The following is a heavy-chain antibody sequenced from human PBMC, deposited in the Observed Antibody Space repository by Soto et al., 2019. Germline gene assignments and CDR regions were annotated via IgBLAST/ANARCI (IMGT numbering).Heavy chain of an antibody. CDR2: INAGNGNT. D-gene: IGHD6-13*01. J-gene: IGHJ6*02. Sequence: ASVKVSCKASGYTLTSYAMHWVRQAPGQRLEWMGWINAGNGNTKYSQKFQGRVTITRDTSASTAYMELSSLRSEDTAVYYCARGPTSAAGNGYYGMDVWGQGTTVTVSS. CDR3: ARGPTSAAGNGYYGMDV. V-gene: IGHV1-3*01. CDR1: GYTLTSYA.